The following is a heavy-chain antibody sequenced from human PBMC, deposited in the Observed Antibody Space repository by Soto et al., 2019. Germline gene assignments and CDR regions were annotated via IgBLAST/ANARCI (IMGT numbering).Heavy chain of an antibody. V-gene: IGHV3-23*01. CDR3: AKVSLGALTFTDYYYYGLDV. CDR2: ISGGGGST. J-gene: IGHJ6*02. CDR1: GFTFSTYA. Sequence: EVQLLESGGGLVQPGGSLRLSCAASGFTFSTYAMNWVRQAPGKGLEWVSAISGGGGSTYYADSVKGRVTISRDNSKNAHYLQMNSLRAEDTAVYYCAKVSLGALTFTDYYYYGLDVWGQGTTVTVSS. D-gene: IGHD1-26*01.